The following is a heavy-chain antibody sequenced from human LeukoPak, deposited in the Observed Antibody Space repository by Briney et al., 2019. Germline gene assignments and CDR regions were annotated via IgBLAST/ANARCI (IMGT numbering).Heavy chain of an antibody. V-gene: IGHV3-23*01. CDR2: INVRGDAT. CDR3: AKDYRYGSA. Sequence: GGSLRLCCAASGFTFNSFAFTWVRQAPGRGLEWVSAINVRGDATFYAESVRGRFTVSRDNSKNTLYLQMNSLGAEDTALYYCAKDYRYGSAWGPGTLVVVSS. J-gene: IGHJ5*02. D-gene: IGHD6-19*01. CDR1: GFTFNSFA.